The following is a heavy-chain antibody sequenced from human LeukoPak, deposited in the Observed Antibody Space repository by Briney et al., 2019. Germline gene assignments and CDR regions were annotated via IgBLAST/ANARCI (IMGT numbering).Heavy chain of an antibody. CDR3: ARMGGSHQSYYFDY. CDR2: IYYSGST. D-gene: IGHD1-26*01. Sequence: PETLSLTCTVSGGSISSYYWSWIRQPPGKGLEWIGYIYYSGSTNYNPSLKSRVTISVDTSKNQFSLKLSSVTAADTAVYYCARMGGSHQSYYFDYWGQGTLVTVSS. V-gene: IGHV4-59*01. CDR1: GGSISSYY. J-gene: IGHJ4*02.